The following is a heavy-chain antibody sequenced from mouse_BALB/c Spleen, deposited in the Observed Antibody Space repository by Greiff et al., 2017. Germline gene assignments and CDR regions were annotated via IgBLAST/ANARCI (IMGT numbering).Heavy chain of an antibody. CDR3: ARGGKYGNYWMDY. CDR1: GYTFTDYW. V-gene: IGHV1-69*01. Sequence: VQLQQPGAELVMPGASVKMSCKASGYTFTDYWMHWVKQRPGQGLEWIGAIDTSDSYTSYNQKFKGKATLTVDESSSTAYMQLSSLTSEDSAVYYCARGGKYGNYWMDYWGQGTSVTVSS. J-gene: IGHJ4*01. CDR2: IDTSDSYT. D-gene: IGHD2-1*01.